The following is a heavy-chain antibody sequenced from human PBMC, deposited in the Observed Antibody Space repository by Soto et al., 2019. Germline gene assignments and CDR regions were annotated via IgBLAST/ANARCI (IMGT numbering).Heavy chain of an antibody. Sequence: ASVKVSCKASGYTFTGYYMPWVRQAPGQGLEWMGWINPNSGGTNYAQKFQGRVTMTRDTSISTAYMELSRLRSDDTAVYYCARVIRGYSYGYFDYWGQGTLVTVSS. CDR2: INPNSGGT. J-gene: IGHJ4*02. CDR1: GYTFTGYY. CDR3: ARVIRGYSYGYFDY. D-gene: IGHD5-18*01. V-gene: IGHV1-2*02.